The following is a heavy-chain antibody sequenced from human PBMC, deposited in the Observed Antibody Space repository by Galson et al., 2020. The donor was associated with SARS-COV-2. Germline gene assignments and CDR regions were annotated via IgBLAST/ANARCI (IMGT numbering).Heavy chain of an antibody. V-gene: IGHV4-34*01. Sequence: ETSETLSLTCAVYVGSFSGFSWSWVRQSPGKGLEWIGEINHIGSANYNPSLKSRVTISVDTSKNQFSLKLSSVTAADTAVYYCAREDGSGMGTQLWGQGTLVTVSS. CDR1: VGSFSGFS. CDR2: INHIGSA. J-gene: IGHJ4*02. D-gene: IGHD3-10*01. CDR3: AREDGSGMGTQL.